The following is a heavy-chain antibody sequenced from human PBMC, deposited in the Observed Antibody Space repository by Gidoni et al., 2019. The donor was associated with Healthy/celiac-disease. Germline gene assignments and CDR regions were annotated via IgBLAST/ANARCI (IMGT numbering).Heavy chain of an antibody. V-gene: IGHV3-30-3*01. CDR3: ARGSDYIWGSYRSPDY. D-gene: IGHD3-16*02. Sequence: QVQLVESGGGVVQPGRSLRLSCAASGFTFSGYAMHWVRQAPGKGLEWVAVISYDGSNKYYADSVKGRFTISRDNSKNTLYLQMNSLRAEDTAVYYCARGSDYIWGSYRSPDYWGQGTLVTVSS. CDR2: ISYDGSNK. CDR1: GFTFSGYA. J-gene: IGHJ4*02.